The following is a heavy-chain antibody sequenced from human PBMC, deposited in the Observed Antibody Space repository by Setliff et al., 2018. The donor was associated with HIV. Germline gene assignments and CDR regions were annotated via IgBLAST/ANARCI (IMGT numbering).Heavy chain of an antibody. V-gene: IGHV4-61*02. D-gene: IGHD6-13*01. Sequence: SETLSLTCTVSGDSISSGSYYWSWIRQPAGKGLEWIGRIYTSGTTNYNPSLKSRVTISVDKSKNKFSLKLSSVTAADTAVYYCARSSSSWSGWFDPWGQGTLVTVSS. J-gene: IGHJ5*02. CDR2: IYTSGTT. CDR3: ARSSSSWSGWFDP. CDR1: GDSISSGSYY.